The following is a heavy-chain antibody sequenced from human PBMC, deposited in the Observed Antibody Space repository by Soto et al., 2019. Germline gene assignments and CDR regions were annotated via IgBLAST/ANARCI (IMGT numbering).Heavy chain of an antibody. J-gene: IGHJ3*02. D-gene: IGHD3-10*01. V-gene: IGHV1-69*13. CDR3: ARVRGAAAPAALLDAFDI. CDR1: GGTFSSYA. CDR2: IIPIFGTA. Sequence: SVKVSCKASGGTFSSYAISWVRQAPGQGLEWMGGIIPIFGTANYAQKFQGRVTITADESTSTAYMELSSLRSEDTAVYYCARVRGAAAPAALLDAFDIWGQGIMVTVSS.